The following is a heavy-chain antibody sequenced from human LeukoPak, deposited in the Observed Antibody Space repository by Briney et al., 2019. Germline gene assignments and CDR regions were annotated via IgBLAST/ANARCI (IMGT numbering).Heavy chain of an antibody. CDR3: AKGHTAMVSTYYYYMDV. D-gene: IGHD5-18*01. Sequence: PGGSLRLSCAASGFTFSSYGMHWVGQAPGKGMEGVAFIRYDGSNKYYADSVKGRFTISTDNSKNTLYLQMNSLRAADTAVYYCAKGHTAMVSTYYYYMDVWGKGTTVTVSS. J-gene: IGHJ6*03. V-gene: IGHV3-30*02. CDR2: IRYDGSNK. CDR1: GFTFSSYG.